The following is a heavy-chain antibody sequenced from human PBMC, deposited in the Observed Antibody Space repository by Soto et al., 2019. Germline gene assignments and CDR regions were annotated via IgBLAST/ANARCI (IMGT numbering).Heavy chain of an antibody. CDR3: ARAGYDFWSGYYSDY. J-gene: IGHJ4*02. V-gene: IGHV4-61*08. Sequence: SETLSLTCTLSGGSISSGGYYWSWIRQHPGKGLEWIGYIYYSGSTNYNPSLKSRVTISVDTSKNQFSLKLSSVTAADTAVYYCARAGYDFWSGYYSDYWGQGTLVTVSS. D-gene: IGHD3-3*01. CDR1: GGSISSGGYY. CDR2: IYYSGST.